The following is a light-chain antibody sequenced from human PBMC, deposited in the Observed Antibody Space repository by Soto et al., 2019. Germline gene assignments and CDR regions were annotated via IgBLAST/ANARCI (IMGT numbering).Light chain of an antibody. CDR1: SSDVGGYNY. J-gene: IGLJ3*02. CDR2: EVS. CDR3: SSYAGSNNLWV. Sequence: QSALTQPPSASGSPGQSVTISCTGTSSDVGGYNYVSWYQQHPGKAPKLMIYEVSQRPSGVPDRFSGSKSGNTASLTVSGLQADDEGDYYCSSYAGSNNLWVFGGGTKLTVL. V-gene: IGLV2-8*01.